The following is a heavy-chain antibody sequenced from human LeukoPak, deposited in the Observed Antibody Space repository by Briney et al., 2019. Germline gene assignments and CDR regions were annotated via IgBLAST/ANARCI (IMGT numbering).Heavy chain of an antibody. D-gene: IGHD5-12*01. V-gene: IGHV3-33*01. Sequence: GGSLRLSCAASGFTFSSYGMHWVRQAPGKGLEWVAVIWYDGSNKYYADSVKDRFTISRDNSKNTLYLQMNSLRAEDTAVYYCAREDSGYDFQFDYWGQGTLVTVSS. J-gene: IGHJ4*02. CDR1: GFTFSSYG. CDR2: IWYDGSNK. CDR3: AREDSGYDFQFDY.